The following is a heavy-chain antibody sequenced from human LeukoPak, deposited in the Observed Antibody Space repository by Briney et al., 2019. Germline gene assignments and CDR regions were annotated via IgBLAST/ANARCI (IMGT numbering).Heavy chain of an antibody. CDR2: ISGSGGST. D-gene: IGHD3-22*01. CDR1: GFTFSSYA. Sequence: PGGSLRLSCAASGFTFSSYAMSWVRQAPGKGLEWVSAISGSGGSTYYADSVKGRFTISRDNSKNTLYLQMNSPRAEDTAVYYCANQPRYYDSSGQLDYWGQGTLVTVSS. CDR3: ANQPRYYDSSGQLDY. V-gene: IGHV3-23*01. J-gene: IGHJ4*02.